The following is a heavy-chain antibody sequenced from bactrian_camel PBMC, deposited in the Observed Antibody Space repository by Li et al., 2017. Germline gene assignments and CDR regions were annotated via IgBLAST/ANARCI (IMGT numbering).Heavy chain of an antibody. Sequence: HVQLVESGGGLVQPGGSLRLSCAASGLTGSTYYISWVRQALGKGLEWVSGIYSDGSNTYYADSVKGRFTISRDNAKNTLYLHMNSLKLEDTAVYYCAAAGRAYSDYSGYWGQGTQVTVS. CDR1: GLTGSTYY. J-gene: IGHJ6*01. V-gene: IGHV3S5*01. CDR3: AAAGRAYSDYSGY. D-gene: IGHD4*01. CDR2: IYSDGSNT.